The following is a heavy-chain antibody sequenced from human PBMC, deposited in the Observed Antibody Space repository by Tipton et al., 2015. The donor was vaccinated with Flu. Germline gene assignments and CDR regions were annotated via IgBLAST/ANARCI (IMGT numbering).Heavy chain of an antibody. D-gene: IGHD3-10*01. CDR3: AKVHWELLWFVEGGGMIA. CDR2: IWCDGSNK. V-gene: IGHV3-33*06. Sequence: LVQSGGGVVQPGRSLRLSCAASGFTFSSYGMHWVRQAPGKGLEGVAVIWCDGSNKYYADYVKGRFTISRDNSQNTLYLQMNILRAEDTAVYYCAKVHWELLWFVEGGGMIAWGQGTTVTVSS. J-gene: IGHJ6*02. CDR1: GFTFSSYG.